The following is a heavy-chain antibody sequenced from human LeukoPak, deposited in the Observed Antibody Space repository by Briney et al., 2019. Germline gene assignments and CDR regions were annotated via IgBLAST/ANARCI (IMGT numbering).Heavy chain of an antibody. CDR2: ISSSSSKI. CDR1: GFTLSSYS. V-gene: IGHV3-48*02. D-gene: IGHD3-16*01. CDR3: ARDLST. Sequence: GGSLRLSCAASGFTLSSYSMNRVRQAPGKGLEWLSYISSSSSKIFYADSVKGRFSISRDNAKNSLYMQMNSLRDEDTAVYYCARDLSTWGHGTLVTVSS. J-gene: IGHJ5*01.